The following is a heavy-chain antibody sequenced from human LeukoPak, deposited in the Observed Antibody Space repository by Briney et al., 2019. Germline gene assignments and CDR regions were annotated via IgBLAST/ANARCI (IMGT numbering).Heavy chain of an antibody. CDR3: ARDGYSFGHDFDY. V-gene: IGHV3-74*01. D-gene: IGHD5-18*01. Sequence: GGSLRLSCAASGFTFSSYWMHWVRHTPGKGLVWVSRIKGDGSYADSVKGRFTISRDNAKNTLYLQMNSLRAEDTAVYYCARDGYSFGHDFDYWGQGTLVTVSS. CDR1: GFTFSSYW. J-gene: IGHJ4*02. CDR2: IKGDGS.